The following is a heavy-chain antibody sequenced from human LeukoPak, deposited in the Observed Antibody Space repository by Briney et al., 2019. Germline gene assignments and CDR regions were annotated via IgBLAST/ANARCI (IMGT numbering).Heavy chain of an antibody. Sequence: AASVKVSCKPSGYTFTGYYIHWVRQAPGQGLEWMGWINPNSGGTNYAQKFQGRVTMTRDTSISTAYMELSRLRSDDTAVYYCARGSMIVVARNWFDPWGQGTLVTVSS. V-gene: IGHV1-2*02. CDR3: ARGSMIVVARNWFDP. J-gene: IGHJ5*02. CDR1: GYTFTGYY. D-gene: IGHD3-22*01. CDR2: INPNSGGT.